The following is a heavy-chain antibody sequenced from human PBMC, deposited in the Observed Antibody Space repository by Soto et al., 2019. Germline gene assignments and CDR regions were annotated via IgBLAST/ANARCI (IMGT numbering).Heavy chain of an antibody. CDR3: ASSPGHYYYYYMDV. CDR2: ISSSSSTI. CDR1: GFTFSSYS. Sequence: EVQLVESGGGLVQPGGSLRLSCAASGFTFSSYSMNWVRQAPGKGLEWVSYISSSSSTIYYADSVKGRFTISRDNAKNSLYLQLNSRRAEETAVYCGASSPGHYYYYYMDVWGIGTTVTVSS. J-gene: IGHJ6*03. V-gene: IGHV3-48*01.